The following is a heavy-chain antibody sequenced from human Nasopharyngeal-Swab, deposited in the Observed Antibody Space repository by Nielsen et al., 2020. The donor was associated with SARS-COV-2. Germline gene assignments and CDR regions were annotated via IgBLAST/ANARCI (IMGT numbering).Heavy chain of an antibody. CDR1: GYTFSSYA. CDR3: ASESAMAWGGVDY. CDR2: ISYDGSNK. D-gene: IGHD5-18*01. Sequence: GGSLRLPCAASGYTFSSYAMHWVRQAPGKGLEWVAVISYDGSNKYYADSVKGRFTISRDNSKNTLYLQMNSLRAEDTAVYYCASESAMAWGGVDYWGQGTLVTVSS. V-gene: IGHV3-30-3*01. J-gene: IGHJ4*02.